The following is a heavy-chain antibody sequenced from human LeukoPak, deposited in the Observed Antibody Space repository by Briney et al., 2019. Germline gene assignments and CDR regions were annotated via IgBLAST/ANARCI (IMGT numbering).Heavy chain of an antibody. Sequence: SETLSLTCSVSGGSISSGYYYWGWIRQPPGKGLEWIGSIYYSGSTFYNPSLKSRVTVSVDTSKNQFSLNLNSVTAADTAVYYCLLNCCSSNCSPGVWGKGTTVAVSS. CDR2: IYYSGST. J-gene: IGHJ6*04. CDR3: LLNCCSSNCSPGV. CDR1: GGSISSGYYY. V-gene: IGHV4-39*01. D-gene: IGHD2-2*01.